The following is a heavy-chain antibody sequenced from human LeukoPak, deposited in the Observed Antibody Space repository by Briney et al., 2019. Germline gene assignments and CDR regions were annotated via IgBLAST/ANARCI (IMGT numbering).Heavy chain of an antibody. J-gene: IGHJ4*02. CDR1: GGSISSGGYY. Sequence: SETLSLTCTVSGGSISSGGYYWSWIRQRPGKGLEWIGYIYYSGSTYYNPSLKSRVTISVDTSKNQFSLKLSSVTAADTAVYYCARATPLYVWGSYRPYYFDYWGQGTLVTVSS. V-gene: IGHV4-31*03. D-gene: IGHD3-16*02. CDR2: IYYSGST. CDR3: ARATPLYVWGSYRPYYFDY.